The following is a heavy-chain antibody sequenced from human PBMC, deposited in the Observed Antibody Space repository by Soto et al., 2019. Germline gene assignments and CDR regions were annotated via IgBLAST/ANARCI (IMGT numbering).Heavy chain of an antibody. J-gene: IGHJ4*02. D-gene: IGHD3-16*02. CDR3: ARDQGDFVRY. V-gene: IGHV4-61*01. CDR2: IYYNGST. CDR1: GGSVSHTSYS. Sequence: QVQLQESGPGLVKPSETLSLTCTVSGGSVSHTSYSWSWIRQSPGKGLEWIGYIYYNGSTNYNPSHKSRVTISVDTTKNQFSLKLSSVAAADTAVYDCARDQGDFVRYWGRGTLVTVSS.